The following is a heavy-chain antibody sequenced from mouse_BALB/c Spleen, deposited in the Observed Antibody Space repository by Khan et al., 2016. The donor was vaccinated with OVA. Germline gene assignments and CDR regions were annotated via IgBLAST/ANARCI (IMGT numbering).Heavy chain of an antibody. CDR1: GFTFSNYG. Sequence: DGHLVESGGGLVKPGGSLKLSCAASGFTFSNYGMSWIRQTPEKRLEWVATISGGGSHTYYSDSVKGRFTISRDNGTNNLYLQMSSLRSEETALYYCARKGTYGNYVDYWGQGTTLTVSS. CDR3: ARKGTYGNYVDY. D-gene: IGHD2-1*01. J-gene: IGHJ2*01. V-gene: IGHV5-9-2*01. CDR2: ISGGGSHT.